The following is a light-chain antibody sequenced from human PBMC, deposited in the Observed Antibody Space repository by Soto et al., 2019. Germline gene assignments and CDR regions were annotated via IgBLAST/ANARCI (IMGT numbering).Light chain of an antibody. CDR1: SSDIGAYDY. CDR2: EVR. V-gene: IGLV2-14*01. CDR3: SSYTSKSSLI. Sequence: QSALTQPASLSGSPGQSITISCTGTSSDIGAYDYVSWFQQHPGKAPKLIIYEVRNRPSGISFRFSGSKSGNTASLTISGLQAEDEADYYCSSYTSKSSLIFGGGTKLTVL. J-gene: IGLJ2*01.